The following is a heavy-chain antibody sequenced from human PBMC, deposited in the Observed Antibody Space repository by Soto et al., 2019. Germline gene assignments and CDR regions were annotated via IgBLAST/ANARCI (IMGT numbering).Heavy chain of an antibody. J-gene: IGHJ6*02. Sequence: SETLSLTCTVSGGSIRSYYWSWIRQPAGKALEWIGRIYTSGTTNYNPSLKSRVTILLETSKNQFSLDLSSVTDAETAVYYCAREGSSGFGMDVWGQGTTVTVSS. V-gene: IGHV4-4*07. CDR3: AREGSSGFGMDV. CDR2: IYTSGTT. CDR1: GGSIRSYY. D-gene: IGHD6-25*01.